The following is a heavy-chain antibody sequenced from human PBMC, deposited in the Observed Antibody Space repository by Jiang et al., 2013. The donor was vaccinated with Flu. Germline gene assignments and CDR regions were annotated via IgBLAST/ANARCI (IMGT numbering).Heavy chain of an antibody. D-gene: IGHD2-2*01. Sequence: SLTCAISGDSVSSKSAAWSWIRQSPSRGLEWLGRTYYKSRWYNDYAVSVKSRITINPDTSKNQFSLQLNSVTPEDTAVYYCARVLSGTSRNWFDPWGQGTLVTVSS. CDR1: GDSVSSKSAA. CDR2: TYYKSRWYN. J-gene: IGHJ5*02. V-gene: IGHV6-1*01. CDR3: ARVLSGTSRNWFDP.